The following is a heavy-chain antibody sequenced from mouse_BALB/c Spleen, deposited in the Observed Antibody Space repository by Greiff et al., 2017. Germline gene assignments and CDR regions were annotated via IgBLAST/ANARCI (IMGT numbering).Heavy chain of an antibody. CDR1: GFSLTSYG. J-gene: IGHJ3*01. D-gene: IGHD1-1*01. CDR2: IWAGGST. V-gene: IGHV2-9*02. CDR3: ARAEDGNAFAY. Sequence: VMLVESGPGLVAPSQSLSITCTVSGFSLTSYGVHWVRQPPGKGLEWLGVIWAGGSTTYNSALMSRLSISKDNSKSQVFLKMNSLQTDDTAMYYCARAEDGNAFAYWGQGTLVTVSA.